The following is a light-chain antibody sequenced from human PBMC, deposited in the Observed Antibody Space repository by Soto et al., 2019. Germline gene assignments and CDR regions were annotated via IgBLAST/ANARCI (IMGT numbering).Light chain of an antibody. Sequence: DIQMTQSPSTVSAYVGDSVTITCRASQSITTWLAWYQQRPGKAPKLLIYDVSSLQSGVPSRFSGSGSGTEFTLTISSLQPDDFETYYCQQYNSWLWKFGQGTKADI. CDR1: QSITTW. CDR2: DVS. J-gene: IGKJ1*01. V-gene: IGKV1-5*01. CDR3: QQYNSWLWK.